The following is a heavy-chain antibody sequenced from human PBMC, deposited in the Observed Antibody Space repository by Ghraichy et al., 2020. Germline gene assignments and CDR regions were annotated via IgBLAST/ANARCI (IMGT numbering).Heavy chain of an antibody. J-gene: IGHJ4*02. CDR2: ISAYNGNT. D-gene: IGHD6-13*01. Sequence: ASVKVSCKASGNTFTSYAMHWVRQAPGQRLEWMGWISAYNGNTNYAQKLQGRVTMTTDTSTSTAYMELRSLRSDDTAVYYCARGNLGYSSSWYDYWGQGTLVTVSS. CDR1: GNTFTSYA. CDR3: ARGNLGYSSSWYDY. V-gene: IGHV1-18*01.